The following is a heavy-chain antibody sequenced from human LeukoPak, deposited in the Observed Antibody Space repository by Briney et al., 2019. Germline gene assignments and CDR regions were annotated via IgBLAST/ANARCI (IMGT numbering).Heavy chain of an antibody. J-gene: IGHJ2*01. Sequence: HGESLKISCKGSGYSFTSYWIGWVRQMPGKGLEWMGIIYPGDSDTRYSPSFQGQVTISADKSISTAYLQWSSLKASDTAMYYCARHIAYYYDSSGYGYFDLWGRGTLVTVSS. CDR3: ARHIAYYYDSSGYGYFDL. CDR2: IYPGDSDT. D-gene: IGHD3-22*01. V-gene: IGHV5-51*01. CDR1: GYSFTSYW.